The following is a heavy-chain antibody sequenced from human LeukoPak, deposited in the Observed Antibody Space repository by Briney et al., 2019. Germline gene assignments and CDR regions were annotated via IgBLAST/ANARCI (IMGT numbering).Heavy chain of an antibody. Sequence: PGGSLRLSCAASGFTFSTYAMSWVRQAPGKGLEWVSAISGSSTSTYYADSVKGRFTISRDNSKNTLYLQMNSLRAEDTAVYYCARVVPPTDYGSGSYFWDPYYFDYWGQGTLVTVSS. CDR3: ARVVPPTDYGSGSYFWDPYYFDY. D-gene: IGHD3-10*01. V-gene: IGHV3-23*01. CDR2: ISGSSTST. CDR1: GFTFSTYA. J-gene: IGHJ4*02.